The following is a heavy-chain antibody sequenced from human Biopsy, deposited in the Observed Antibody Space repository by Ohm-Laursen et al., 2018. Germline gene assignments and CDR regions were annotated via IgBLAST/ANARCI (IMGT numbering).Heavy chain of an antibody. CDR2: IYYSGNT. D-gene: IGHD3-3*01. Sequence: PGTLSLTCTVSGGSISDSTYHWGWIRQSPGKGLEWIGNIYYSGNTDYSPFLKSRVTISVDTSNNQFSLKLRSVTAADTAVYYCARQVDFWSGYVDYWGQGTLVAVSS. J-gene: IGHJ4*02. V-gene: IGHV4-39*01. CDR1: GGSISDSTYH. CDR3: ARQVDFWSGYVDY.